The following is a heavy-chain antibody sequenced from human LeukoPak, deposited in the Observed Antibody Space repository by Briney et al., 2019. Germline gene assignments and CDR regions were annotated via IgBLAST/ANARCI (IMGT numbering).Heavy chain of an antibody. CDR1: GASVSGSNYY. Sequence: SETLSLTCAVSGASVSGSNYYWGWIRQPPGKGLEWIGNIYSSGSTYYNPSLKSRVTISVDTSKNQFSLKLSSVTAADTALYYCARRKQLRKYYFDYWGQGTLVTVSS. CDR2: IYSSGST. D-gene: IGHD6-6*01. V-gene: IGHV4-39*07. J-gene: IGHJ4*02. CDR3: ARRKQLRKYYFDY.